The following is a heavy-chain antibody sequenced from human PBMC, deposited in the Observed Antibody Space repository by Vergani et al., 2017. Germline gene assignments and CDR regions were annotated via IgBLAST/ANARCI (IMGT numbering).Heavy chain of an antibody. J-gene: IGHJ4*02. V-gene: IGHV3-48*02. Sequence: EVQLVESGGGLVQPGGSLRLSCAASGFTFSSYSMNWVRQAPGKGLEWVSYISSSSTIYYADSVKGRFTISRDNAKNSLYLQMNSLRDEDTAVYYCARDRELRFLEWFRISAFDYWGQGTLVTVSS. CDR1: GFTFSSYS. CDR2: ISSSSTI. CDR3: ARDRELRFLEWFRISAFDY. D-gene: IGHD3-3*01.